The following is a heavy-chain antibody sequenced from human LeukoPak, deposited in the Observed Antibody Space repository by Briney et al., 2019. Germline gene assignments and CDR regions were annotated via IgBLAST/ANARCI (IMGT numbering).Heavy chain of an antibody. CDR2: MNPNSGNT. V-gene: IGHV1-8*03. J-gene: IGHJ4*02. CDR1: GGTFTSYD. CDR3: ARRLLGATINFDY. Sequence: ASVKVSCKASGGTFTSYDINWVRQATGQGLEWMGWMNPNSGNTGYAQKFQGRVTITRNTSTSTAYMELSSLRSEDTAVYYCARRLLGATINFDYWGQGTLVTVSS. D-gene: IGHD1-26*01.